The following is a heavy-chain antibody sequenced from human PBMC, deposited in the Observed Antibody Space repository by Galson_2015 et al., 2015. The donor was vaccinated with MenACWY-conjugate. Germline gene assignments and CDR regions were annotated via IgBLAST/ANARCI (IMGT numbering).Heavy chain of an antibody. CDR2: MKQDGSED. CDR3: ARARDYMYSFIDV. Sequence: MKQDGSEDNYVDSVKGRFSISRDNAKKSLYLQMNRLRAEDTAVYYCARARDYMYSFIDVWGKGTTVTVSS. D-gene: IGHD4-11*01. V-gene: IGHV3-7*03. J-gene: IGHJ6*03.